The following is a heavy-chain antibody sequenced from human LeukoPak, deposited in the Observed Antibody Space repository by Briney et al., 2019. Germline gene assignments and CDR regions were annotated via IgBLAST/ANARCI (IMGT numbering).Heavy chain of an antibody. CDR1: GGYVSSSL. J-gene: IGHJ5*02. D-gene: IGHD4-17*01. V-gene: IGHV4-59*02. Sequence: PSETLSLTCTVSGGYVSSSLWTWLRQAPGKGLDLIGLTYDGGRGNYKPSLRGRVDISLDTSNNRYSLRLTSVTAADTGVYYCARLWRPHDYDNWFDHWGQGILVTVSS. CDR2: TYDGGRG. CDR3: ARLWRPHDYDNWFDH.